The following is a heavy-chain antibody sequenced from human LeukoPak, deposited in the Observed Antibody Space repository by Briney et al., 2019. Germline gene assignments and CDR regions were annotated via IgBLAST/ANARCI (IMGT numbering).Heavy chain of an antibody. Sequence: PGESLRLSCAASGFTFSTYVMSWVRQAPGKGLEWVSIIYSGGSTYSADSVKGRFTISRDNSKNTLYLQMNSLKTEDTAVYYCARASSSWAYYFDYWGQGTLVTVSS. V-gene: IGHV3-53*01. CDR3: ARASSSWAYYFDY. D-gene: IGHD6-13*01. CDR2: IYSGGST. CDR1: GFTFSTYV. J-gene: IGHJ4*02.